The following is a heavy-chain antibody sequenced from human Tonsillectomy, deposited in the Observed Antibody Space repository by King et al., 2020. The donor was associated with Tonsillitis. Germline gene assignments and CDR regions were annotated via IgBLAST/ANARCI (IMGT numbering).Heavy chain of an antibody. D-gene: IGHD5-18*01. Sequence: VQLVESGGGLVQPGGSLRLSCAASGFTFSSYAMSWVGQAPGKGLEWVSGISGSGGSTYYADSVKGRFTIPRDNSKNTLYLQMNSLRAEDTAVYYCAKARGDFGYSYGNFDYWGQGTLVTVSS. CDR2: ISGSGGST. J-gene: IGHJ4*02. CDR3: AKARGDFGYSYGNFDY. V-gene: IGHV3-23*04. CDR1: GFTFSSYA.